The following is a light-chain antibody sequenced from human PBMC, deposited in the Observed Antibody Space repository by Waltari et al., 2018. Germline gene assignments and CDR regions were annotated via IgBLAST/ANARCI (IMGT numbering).Light chain of an antibody. Sequence: QSALTQPPSASGSPGQAGPIPCSGSSSDTGKYTYVSGYQHSPGTPPKPIIYEVTERPSGVPHRFSGSKSGNTASLTVSGLQAEDEADYYCTSYAGNNMAVFGSGTKVTVL. CDR1: SSDTGKYTY. J-gene: IGLJ1*01. CDR3: TSYAGNNMAV. CDR2: EVT. V-gene: IGLV2-8*01.